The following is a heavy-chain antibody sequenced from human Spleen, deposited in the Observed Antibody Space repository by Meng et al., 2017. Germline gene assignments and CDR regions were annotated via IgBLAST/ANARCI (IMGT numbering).Heavy chain of an antibody. CDR1: GFTFSSYA. J-gene: IGHJ5*02. D-gene: IGHD3-3*01. CDR3: ARDGMYYDFWSGYYGQNWFDP. V-gene: IGHV3-30*01. CDR2: ISYDGSNK. Sequence: GGSLRLSCAASGFTFSSYAMHWVRQAPGKGLEWVAVISYDGSNKYYADSVKGRFTISRDNSKNTLYLQMNSLRAEDTAVYYCARDGMYYDFWSGYYGQNWFDPWGQGTLVTVSS.